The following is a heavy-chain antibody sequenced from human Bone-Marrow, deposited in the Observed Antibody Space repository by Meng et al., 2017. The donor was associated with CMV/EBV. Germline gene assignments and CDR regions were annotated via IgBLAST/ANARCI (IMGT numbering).Heavy chain of an antibody. CDR2: INWEGDDT. V-gene: IGHV3-20*04. CDR3: ARRKSGWTFDY. Sequence: CATSGFSFNDYGMSWVRQAPGKGPEWVSDINWEGDDTGYADSVKGRFTISRDNAKNSLYLQMNSLRAEDTALYYCARRKSGWTFDYWGQGTLVTVSS. J-gene: IGHJ4*02. CDR1: GFSFNDYG. D-gene: IGHD6-19*01.